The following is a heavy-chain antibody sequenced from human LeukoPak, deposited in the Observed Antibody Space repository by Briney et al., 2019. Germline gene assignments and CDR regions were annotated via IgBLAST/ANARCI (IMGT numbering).Heavy chain of an antibody. Sequence: VGSLRLSCAASGFTFSSYAMSWVRQAPGKGLEWVSAISGSGGSTYYADSVKGRFTISRDNSKNTLYLQMNSLRAEDTAVYYCAKIPRDGYNAIDYWGQGTLVTVSS. V-gene: IGHV3-23*01. D-gene: IGHD5-24*01. CDR2: ISGSGGST. CDR3: AKIPRDGYNAIDY. CDR1: GFTFSSYA. J-gene: IGHJ4*02.